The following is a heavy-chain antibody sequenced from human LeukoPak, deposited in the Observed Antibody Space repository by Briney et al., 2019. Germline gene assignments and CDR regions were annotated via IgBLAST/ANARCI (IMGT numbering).Heavy chain of an antibody. J-gene: IGHJ4*02. V-gene: IGHV3-7*01. Sequence: GGSLRLSCAASGFTFDDYGMSWVRQAPGKGLEWVANIKQDGSEKYYVDSVKGRFTISRDNAKNSLYLQMNSLRAEDTAVYYCARDGIAAAGSDYWGQGTLVTVSS. CDR2: IKQDGSEK. D-gene: IGHD6-13*01. CDR1: GFTFDDYG. CDR3: ARDGIAAAGSDY.